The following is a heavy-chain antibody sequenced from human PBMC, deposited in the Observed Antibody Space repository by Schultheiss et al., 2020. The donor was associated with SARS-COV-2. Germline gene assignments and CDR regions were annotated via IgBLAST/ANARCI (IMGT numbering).Heavy chain of an antibody. V-gene: IGHV3-48*01. J-gene: IGHJ4*02. D-gene: IGHD6-19*01. CDR2: ISWDGGST. CDR1: EFTFSSYS. CDR3: ARNLAVPGRFYFDY. Sequence: GGSLRLSCAASEFTFSSYSMNWVRQAPGKGLEWVSLISWDGGSTYYADSVKGRFTISRDDSKSSLYLQMNSLRTEDTAVYYCARNLAVPGRFYFDYWGQGTLLTVSS.